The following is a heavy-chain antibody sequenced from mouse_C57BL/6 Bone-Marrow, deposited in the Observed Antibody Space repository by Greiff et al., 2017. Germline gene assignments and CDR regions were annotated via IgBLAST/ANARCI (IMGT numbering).Heavy chain of an antibody. D-gene: IGHD4-1*01. V-gene: IGHV1-55*01. CDR1: GYTFTSYW. J-gene: IGHJ2*01. Sequence: QVQLQQPGAELVKPGASVKMSCKASGYTFTSYWITWVKQRPGQGLEWIGDIYPTSGRTNYNETFKSKALLTVDTSSNTAYMQLSSLTSEDSAVFYGARSGPLGRSFDYWGQGTTLTVSS. CDR3: ARSGPLGRSFDY. CDR2: IYPTSGRT.